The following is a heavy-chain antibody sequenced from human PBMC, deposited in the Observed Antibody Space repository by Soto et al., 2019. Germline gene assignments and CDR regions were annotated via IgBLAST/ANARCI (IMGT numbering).Heavy chain of an antibody. D-gene: IGHD2-15*01. J-gene: IGHJ6*02. Sequence: QVQLVQSGAEVKKPGASVKVSCKASGYTFTSYGISWVRQAPGQGLEWMGWISAYNGNTNYAQKLQGRVTMTTDTSTSTAYMELRSLRSDDTAVYYCARYENGGNPTRKTVYWYYGMDVWGQGTTVTVSS. CDR3: ARYENGGNPTRKTVYWYYGMDV. CDR1: GYTFTSYG. CDR2: ISAYNGNT. V-gene: IGHV1-18*01.